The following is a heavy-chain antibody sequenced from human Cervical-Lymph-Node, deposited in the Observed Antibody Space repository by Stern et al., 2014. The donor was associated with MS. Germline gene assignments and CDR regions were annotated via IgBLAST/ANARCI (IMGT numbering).Heavy chain of an antibody. V-gene: IGHV1-69*14. Sequence: VQLVQSGAEVKKPGSSVKVSCKASGDTFSSYAINWVRQVPGQGLEWFGGITPVFGTTNYAQKFQGRVTITADKSTNTAYMELMTLRSEDTAVYYCARGGGLVGYFDYWGQGTLVSVSS. CDR1: GDTFSSYA. CDR2: ITPVFGTT. D-gene: IGHD1-26*01. CDR3: ARGGGLVGYFDY. J-gene: IGHJ4*02.